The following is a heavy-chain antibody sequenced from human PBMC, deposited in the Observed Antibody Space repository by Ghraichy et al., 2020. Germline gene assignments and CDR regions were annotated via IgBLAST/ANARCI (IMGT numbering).Heavy chain of an antibody. CDR1: GFTFSSYK. J-gene: IGHJ6*02. V-gene: IGHV3-48*02. Sequence: GGSLRLSCVGSGFTFSSYKMNWVRQSPGKGLEWVAYISNRSSSIFYADSVKGRFTISRDNAKNSLSLQMNSLRDEDTAVYYCARASTVVRFYSYGGLEVWGQGTTVIVCS. D-gene: IGHD4-23*01. CDR3: ARASTVVRFYSYGGLEV. CDR2: ISNRSSSI.